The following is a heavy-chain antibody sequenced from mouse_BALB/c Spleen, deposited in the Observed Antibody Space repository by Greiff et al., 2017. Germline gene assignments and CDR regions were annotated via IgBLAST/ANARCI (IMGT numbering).Heavy chain of an antibody. Sequence: DVQLQESGPGLVKPSQSLSLTCSVTGYSITSGYYWNWIRQFPGNKLEWMGYISYDGSNNYNPSLKNRISITRDTSKNQFFLKLNSVTTEDTATYYCARDRPYGNPFDYWGQGTTLTVSS. D-gene: IGHD2-10*02. CDR2: ISYDGSN. V-gene: IGHV3-6*02. J-gene: IGHJ2*01. CDR1: GYSITSGYY. CDR3: ARDRPYGNPFDY.